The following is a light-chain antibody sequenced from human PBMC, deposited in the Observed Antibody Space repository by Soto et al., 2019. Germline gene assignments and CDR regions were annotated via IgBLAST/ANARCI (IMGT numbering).Light chain of an antibody. CDR1: SSDVGAYNY. V-gene: IGLV2-11*01. J-gene: IGLJ1*01. Sequence: QSALTQPRSVSGSPGQSVTISCTGTSSDVGAYNYVSWYQQHPGKAPKFMIYDVSKRPSGVPDRFSGSKSGNTASLTISGLQAEDEADYYCCSYAGNYSYVFGPGTKLTVL. CDR2: DVS. CDR3: CSYAGNYSYV.